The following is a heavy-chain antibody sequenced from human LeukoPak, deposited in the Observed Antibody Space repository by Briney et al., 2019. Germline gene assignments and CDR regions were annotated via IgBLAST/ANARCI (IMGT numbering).Heavy chain of an antibody. CDR2: IYSGGST. J-gene: IGHJ4*02. D-gene: IGHD6-13*01. V-gene: IGHV3-66*01. CDR3: ARGNQGIYRHLDY. CDR1: GFTVSSNY. Sequence: GRSLRLSCAASGFTVSSNYMSWVRQAPGKGLEWVSVIYSGGSTYYADSVKGRFTISRDSSQNTLYLQMNSLRAEDTALYYCARGNQGIYRHLDYWGQGTLVTVSS.